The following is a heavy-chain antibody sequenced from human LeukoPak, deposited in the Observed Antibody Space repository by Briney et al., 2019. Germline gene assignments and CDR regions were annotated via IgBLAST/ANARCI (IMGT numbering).Heavy chain of an antibody. D-gene: IGHD3-10*02. Sequence: GGSLRLSCAASGFTFSSYEMNWVRQAPGKGLEWVSYISSSGSTIYYADSVKGRFTISRDNAKNSLYLQMDSLRAEDTAVYYCAELGMIGGVWGKGTTVTISS. CDR1: GFTFSSYE. J-gene: IGHJ6*04. CDR2: ISSSGSTI. V-gene: IGHV3-48*03. CDR3: AELGMIGGV.